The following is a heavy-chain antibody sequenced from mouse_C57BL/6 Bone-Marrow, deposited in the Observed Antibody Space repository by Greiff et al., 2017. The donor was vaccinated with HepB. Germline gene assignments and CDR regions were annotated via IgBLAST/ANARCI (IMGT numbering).Heavy chain of an antibody. CDR3: ARPYYYGSTLYFDV. CDR1: GFTFSDYY. Sequence: EVMLVESEGGLVQPGSSMKLSCTASGFTFSDYYMAWVRQVPEKGLEWVANINYDGSSTYYLDSLKSRFIISRDNAKNILYLQMSSLKSEDTATYYCARPYYYGSTLYFDVWGTGTTVTVSS. V-gene: IGHV5-16*01. D-gene: IGHD1-1*01. CDR2: INYDGSST. J-gene: IGHJ1*03.